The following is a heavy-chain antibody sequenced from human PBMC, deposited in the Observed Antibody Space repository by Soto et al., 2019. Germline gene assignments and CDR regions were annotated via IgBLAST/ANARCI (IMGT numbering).Heavy chain of an antibody. CDR3: ARDEPLAYYDLLTGPVAALDI. CDR2: INPSGGST. D-gene: IGHD3-9*01. V-gene: IGHV1-46*01. Sequence: ASVKVSCKASGYTFTSYYMHWVRQAPGQGLEWMGIINPSGGSTSYAQKFQGRVTMTRDTSTSTVYMELSSLRSEDTAVYYCARDEPLAYYDLLTGPVAALDIWGQGTMVTVSS. CDR1: GYTFTSYY. J-gene: IGHJ3*02.